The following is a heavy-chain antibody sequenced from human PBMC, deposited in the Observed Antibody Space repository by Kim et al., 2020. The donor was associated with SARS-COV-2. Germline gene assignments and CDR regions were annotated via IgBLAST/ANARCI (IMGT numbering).Heavy chain of an antibody. CDR3: AREAPLPGYYDSSGYHFDY. CDR1: GFTFSDYY. CDR2: ISSSSSYT. V-gene: IGHV3-11*06. Sequence: GGSLRLSCAASGFTFSDYYMSWIRQAPGKGLEWVSYISSSSSYTNYADSVKGRFTISRDNAKNSLYLQMNSLRAEDTAVYYCAREAPLPGYYDSSGYHFDYWGQGTLVTVSS. D-gene: IGHD3-22*01. J-gene: IGHJ4*02.